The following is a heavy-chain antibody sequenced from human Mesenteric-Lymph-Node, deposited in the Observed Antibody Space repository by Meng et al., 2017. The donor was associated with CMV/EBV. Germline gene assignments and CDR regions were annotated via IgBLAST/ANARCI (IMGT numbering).Heavy chain of an antibody. CDR2: ITSSGDTR. CDR1: GLSIRSYE. CDR3: ARDRDADYYYYGMDV. J-gene: IGHJ6*02. Sequence: GGSLRLSCAASGLSIRSYEMNWVRQAPGKGLEWVSYITSSGDTRTYADSVKGRFTISRDNAKNSVYLQMNSLRAEDTAVYYCARDRDADYYYYGMDVWGQGTTVTVS. V-gene: IGHV3-48*03. D-gene: IGHD2-2*01.